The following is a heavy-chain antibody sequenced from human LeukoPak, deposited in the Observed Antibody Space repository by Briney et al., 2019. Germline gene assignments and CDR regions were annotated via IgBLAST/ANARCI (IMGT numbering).Heavy chain of an antibody. CDR3: ARSGDYYDSSGYYDSPRIDY. V-gene: IGHV7-4-1*02. Sequence: ASVKVSCKASGYTFTSYAMNWVRQAPGQGLEWMGWINTNTGNPTYAQGFTGRFVFSLDTSVSTAYLQISSLKAEDTAVYYCARSGDYYDSSGYYDSPRIDYWGQGTLVTVSS. CDR1: GYTFTSYA. J-gene: IGHJ4*02. D-gene: IGHD3-22*01. CDR2: INTNTGNP.